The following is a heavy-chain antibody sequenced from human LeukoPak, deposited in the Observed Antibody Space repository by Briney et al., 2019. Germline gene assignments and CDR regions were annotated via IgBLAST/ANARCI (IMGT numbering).Heavy chain of an antibody. D-gene: IGHD2-15*01. CDR3: ARVGRYCSGGSCYAYWFDP. Sequence: GASVKVSCKASGYTFTSYGISWVRQAPGQGLEWMGWISAYNGNTNYAQKLQGRVTMTTDTSTSTAYMELRSLRSDDTAVYYCARVGRYCSGGSCYAYWFDPWGQGTLVTVSS. CDR2: ISAYNGNT. V-gene: IGHV1-18*01. CDR1: GYTFTSYG. J-gene: IGHJ5*02.